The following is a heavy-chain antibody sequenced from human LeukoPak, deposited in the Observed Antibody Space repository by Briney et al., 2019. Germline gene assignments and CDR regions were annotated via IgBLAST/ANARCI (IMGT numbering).Heavy chain of an antibody. Sequence: GGSLRLSCAASRFTFSSYSMNWVRQAPGKGLEWVSSISSSSSYIYYADSVKGRFTISRDNAKNSLYLQMNSLRAEDTAVYYCARARPAYYDYVWGSYGFDYWGQGTLVTVSS. CDR3: ARARPAYYDYVWGSYGFDY. D-gene: IGHD3-16*01. V-gene: IGHV3-21*01. CDR1: RFTFSSYS. CDR2: ISSSSSYI. J-gene: IGHJ4*02.